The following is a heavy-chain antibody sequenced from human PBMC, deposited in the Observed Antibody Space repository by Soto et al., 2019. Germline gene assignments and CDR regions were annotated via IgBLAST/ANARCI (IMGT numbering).Heavy chain of an antibody. CDR3: ARDANYDILTGRGGFDP. CDR1: GYTFTRYG. Sequence: ASVKVSCKASGYTFTRYGISWVRQAPGQGLEWMGWISAYNGNTNYAQKLQGRVTMTTDTSASTAYMELRSLRSDDTAVYYCARDANYDILTGRGGFDPWGQGTLVTVSS. D-gene: IGHD3-9*01. CDR2: ISAYNGNT. V-gene: IGHV1-18*01. J-gene: IGHJ5*02.